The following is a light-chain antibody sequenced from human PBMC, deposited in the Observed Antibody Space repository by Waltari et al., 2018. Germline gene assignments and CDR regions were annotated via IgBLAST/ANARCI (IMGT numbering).Light chain of an antibody. J-gene: IGKJ4*01. CDR2: GAS. CDR1: QSVYSN. V-gene: IGKV3-15*01. CDR3: QQFHDWPPVT. Sequence: TRMTQSPATLSVSPGERVTLSCRDSQSVYSNLAWYQQKPGQAPRLVIYGASTSATRIPVRFSGSGSGTEFTLTISSLQSEHFAIYFCQQFHDWPPVTFGGGTKVEIK.